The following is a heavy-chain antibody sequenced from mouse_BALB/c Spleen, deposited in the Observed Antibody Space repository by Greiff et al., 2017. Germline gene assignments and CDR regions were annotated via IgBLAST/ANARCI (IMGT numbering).Heavy chain of an antibody. J-gene: IGHJ2*01. D-gene: IGHD1-1*01. V-gene: IGHV5-17*02. CDR2: ISSGSSTI. Sequence: EVQGVESGGGLVQPGGSRKLSCAASGFTFSSFGMHWVRQAPEKGLEWVAYISSGSSTIYYADTVKGRFTISRDNPKNTLFLQMTSLRSEDTAMYYCARNYGSMSPYYFDYWGQGTTLTVSS. CDR3: ARNYGSMSPYYFDY. CDR1: GFTFSSFG.